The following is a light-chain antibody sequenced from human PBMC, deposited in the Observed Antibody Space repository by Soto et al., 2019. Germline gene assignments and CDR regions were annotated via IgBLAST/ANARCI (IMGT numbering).Light chain of an antibody. CDR1: NIGSKS. CDR2: YDS. V-gene: IGLV3-21*04. CDR3: QVWDSGSDHVI. Sequence: SSELTQPPSVSVAPGKTANITCGGHNIGSKSVHWYQQQPGQAPMLVIYYDSDRPSGIPERFSGSNSGNTATLTVSRVEAGDEADYYCQVWDSGSDHVIFGGGTKLTVL. J-gene: IGLJ2*01.